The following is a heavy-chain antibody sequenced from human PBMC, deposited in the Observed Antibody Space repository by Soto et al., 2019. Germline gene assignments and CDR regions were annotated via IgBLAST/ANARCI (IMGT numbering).Heavy chain of an antibody. J-gene: IGHJ6*02. D-gene: IGHD1-1*01. CDR2: ISYDGSNK. V-gene: IGHV3-30-3*01. CDR3: SRGTTTSAFSAMDV. Sequence: QVQLVESGGGVVQPGRSLRLSCAASGFTFSNDAMDCVRQAPGKGLEWVAVISYDGSNKYIAESVKGRFTISRDNSKNTLFLQMNSLRPEDTAVYYCSRGTTTSAFSAMDVWGQGTTVTVSS. CDR1: GFTFSNDA.